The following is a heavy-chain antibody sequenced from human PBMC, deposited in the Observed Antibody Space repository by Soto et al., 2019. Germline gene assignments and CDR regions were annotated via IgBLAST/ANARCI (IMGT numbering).Heavy chain of an antibody. V-gene: IGHV1-2*02. CDR3: ARAPYLGLTGYYNDWFDP. Sequence: ASVKVSCKASGGTFSSYAISWVRQAPGQGLEWMGWINPNSGGTNYAQKFQGRVTMTRDTSISTAYMELSRLRSDDTAVYYCARAPYLGLTGYYNDWFDPWGQGTLVTVSS. D-gene: IGHD3-9*01. CDR1: GGTFSSYA. CDR2: INPNSGGT. J-gene: IGHJ5*02.